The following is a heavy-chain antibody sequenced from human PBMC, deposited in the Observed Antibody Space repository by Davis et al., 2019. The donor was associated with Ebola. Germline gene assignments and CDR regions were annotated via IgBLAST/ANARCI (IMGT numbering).Heavy chain of an antibody. CDR2: ISGSGGST. V-gene: IGHV3-23*01. D-gene: IGHD6-13*01. CDR3: AKGVAAAEIFDY. CDR1: GFTFSSYA. J-gene: IGHJ4*02. Sequence: GESLKISCAASGFTFSSYAMSWVRQAPGKGLHWVSGISGSGGSTYYADPVKGRFTISRDNSKNTLYLQMNSLRAEDTAVYYCAKGVAAAEIFDYWGQGTLVTVSS.